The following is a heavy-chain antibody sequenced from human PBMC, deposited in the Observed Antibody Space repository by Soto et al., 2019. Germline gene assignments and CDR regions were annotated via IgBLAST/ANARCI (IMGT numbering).Heavy chain of an antibody. CDR1: GGTFSSYA. J-gene: IGHJ1*01. Sequence: QVQLVQSGAEVKKPGSSVKVSCKASGGTFSSYAISWVRQAPGQGLEWMGGIIPIFGTANYAQKFQGRVTITADESKSTDYMELRSLRSEDTAVYYCARGTIYDFWSGYPKEYFQHWGQGTLVTVSS. D-gene: IGHD3-3*01. CDR3: ARGTIYDFWSGYPKEYFQH. V-gene: IGHV1-69*12. CDR2: IIPIFGTA.